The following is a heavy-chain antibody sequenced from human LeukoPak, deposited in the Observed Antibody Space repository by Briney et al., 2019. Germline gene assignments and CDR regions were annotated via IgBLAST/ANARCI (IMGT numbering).Heavy chain of an antibody. V-gene: IGHV4-59*01. J-gene: IGHJ4*02. CDR1: GDSLSSYY. Sequence: SETLSLTCGVSGDSLSSYYWSWMRRPPGEGLEWIGYIHYSGSTNYNPSLKSRVSMSVDTSKNHFSLKLSSVTAADTAVYYCARGGYDSTGYYSIFDSWGQGTLVTVSS. CDR2: IHYSGST. D-gene: IGHD3-22*01. CDR3: ARGGYDSTGYYSIFDS.